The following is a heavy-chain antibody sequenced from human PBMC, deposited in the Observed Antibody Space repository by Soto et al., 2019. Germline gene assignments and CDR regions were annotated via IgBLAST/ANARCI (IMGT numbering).Heavy chain of an antibody. CDR3: AKDRLAGNFDY. CDR1: VFTFNNYA. V-gene: IGHV3-23*01. J-gene: IGHJ4*02. Sequence: EVQLLDSGGGLVQPGWSLGLACAASVFTFNNYAMNWVRQAPGMGLEWVATISNTGGGTYDADSVKGRFIISRDNSKNTLYLQMSSLRVDDTAVYYCAKDRLAGNFDYWGQGTQVTVS. CDR2: ISNTGGGT.